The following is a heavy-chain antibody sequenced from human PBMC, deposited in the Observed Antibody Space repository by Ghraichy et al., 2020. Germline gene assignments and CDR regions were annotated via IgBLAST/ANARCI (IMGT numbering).Heavy chain of an antibody. Sequence: SETLSLTCTVSGGSISSYYWSWIRQPPGKGLEWIGYIYYSGSTNYNPSLKSRVTISVDTSKNQFSLKLSSVTAADTAVYYCARAGGLSSGWQYYYYYYGMDVWGQGTTVTVSS. CDR2: IYYSGST. D-gene: IGHD6-19*01. CDR3: ARAGGLSSGWQYYYYYYGMDV. J-gene: IGHJ6*02. V-gene: IGHV4-59*01. CDR1: GGSISSYY.